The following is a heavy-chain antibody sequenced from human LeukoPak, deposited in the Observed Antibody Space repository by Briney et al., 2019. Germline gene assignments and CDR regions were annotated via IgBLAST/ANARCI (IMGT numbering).Heavy chain of an antibody. D-gene: IGHD3-10*01. CDR2: INSDGSST. CDR1: GFTFSSYW. CDR3: ARANYYGSGRAAFDI. J-gene: IGHJ3*02. Sequence: GGSLRLSCAASGFTFSSYWMHWVRQAPGKGLVWVSRINSDGSSTSYADSVKGRFTISRDNAKNTLYLQMNSLRAEDTAVYYCARANYYGSGRAAFDIWGQGTMVTVSS. V-gene: IGHV3-74*01.